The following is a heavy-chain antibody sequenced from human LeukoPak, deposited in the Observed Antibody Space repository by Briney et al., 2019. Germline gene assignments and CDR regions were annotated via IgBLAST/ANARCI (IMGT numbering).Heavy chain of an antibody. J-gene: IGHJ4*02. CDR3: AKDLSYGYKD. Sequence: PGGSLRLSCVASGFTFTNFAMTWVRQPPGKGLEWVSSITGSSGTTYDADSVKGRFTISRDNSRYTLYLQMNSLRAEDTAVYYCAKDLSYGYKDWGQGTLVTVSS. CDR2: ITGSSGTT. D-gene: IGHD3-16*01. V-gene: IGHV3-23*01. CDR1: GFTFTNFA.